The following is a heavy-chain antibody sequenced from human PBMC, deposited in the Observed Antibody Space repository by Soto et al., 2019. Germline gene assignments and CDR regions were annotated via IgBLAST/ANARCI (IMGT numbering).Heavy chain of an antibody. CDR3: ARHPNCLVRGVILLERYGMEV. D-gene: IGHD3-10*01. CDR2: IDPSDSYA. V-gene: IGHV5-10-1*01. J-gene: IGHJ6*04. Sequence: SLKISCKGSGYSFTSYWISWVRQMPGKGLEWMGRIDPSDSYANYRPSFKGHVTISSDKSISTAYLQWRSLKASDLAVYYCARHPNCLVRGVILLERYGMEVWGEGNTVTVSS. CDR1: GYSFTSYW.